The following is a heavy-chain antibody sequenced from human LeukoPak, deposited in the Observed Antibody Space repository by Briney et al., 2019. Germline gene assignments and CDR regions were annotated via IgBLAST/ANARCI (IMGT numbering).Heavy chain of an antibody. V-gene: IGHV3-48*01. CDR3: ARDACLVGACGYAFDI. CDR1: GFTFSSYS. J-gene: IGHJ3*02. CDR2: ISSSSSTL. D-gene: IGHD1-26*01. Sequence: PGGSLTLSCAASGFTFSSYSMNWVRQAPGKGLEWISYISSSSSTLYYADSVKGRFTISRDNAKNSLYLQMNRLRAEDTGVYYCARDACLVGACGYAFDIWGQGTMVTVSS.